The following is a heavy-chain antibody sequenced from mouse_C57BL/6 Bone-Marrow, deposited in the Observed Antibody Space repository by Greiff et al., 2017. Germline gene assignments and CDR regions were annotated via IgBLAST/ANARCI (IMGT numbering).Heavy chain of an antibody. CDR2: ISDGGSYT. Sequence: DVHLVESGGGLVKPGGSLKLSCAASGFTFSSYAMSWVRQTPEKRLEWVATISDGGSYTYYPDNVKGRFTISRDNAKNNLYLQMSHLKSEDTAMYYCARGPITTVVPFAYWGQGTLVTVSA. J-gene: IGHJ3*01. CDR1: GFTFSSYA. D-gene: IGHD1-1*01. V-gene: IGHV5-4*01. CDR3: ARGPITTVVPFAY.